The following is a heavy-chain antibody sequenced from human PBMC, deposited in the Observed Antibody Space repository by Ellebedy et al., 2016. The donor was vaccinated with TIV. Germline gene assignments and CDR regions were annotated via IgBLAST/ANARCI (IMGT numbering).Heavy chain of an antibody. D-gene: IGHD5-18*01. Sequence: GESLKISCAASGFTFSSYSMNWVRQAPGKGLEWVSSITSSSSYRFYADSVKGRFTISRDNAKNCLYLQMNSLRAEDTALYYCSKGPTSMIMRGWFDPWGQGTLVTVSS. CDR3: SKGPTSMIMRGWFDP. J-gene: IGHJ5*02. CDR2: ITSSSSYR. V-gene: IGHV3-21*04. CDR1: GFTFSSYS.